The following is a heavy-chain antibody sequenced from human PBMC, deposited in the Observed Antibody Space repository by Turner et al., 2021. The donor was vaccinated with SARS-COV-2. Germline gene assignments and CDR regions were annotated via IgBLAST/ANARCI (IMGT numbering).Heavy chain of an antibody. V-gene: IGHV1-8*01. Sequence: QVQLVQSEAEVQKPGASVKVSCKASGYTFTSYDINWVRQATGQGLEWMGWMNPNSGNTGYAQKFQGRVTMTRNTSISTAYMELSSLRSEDTAVYYCARTFTAMVRVDYWGQGTLVTVSS. CDR2: MNPNSGNT. CDR1: GYTFTSYD. J-gene: IGHJ4*02. CDR3: ARTFTAMVRVDY. D-gene: IGHD5-18*01.